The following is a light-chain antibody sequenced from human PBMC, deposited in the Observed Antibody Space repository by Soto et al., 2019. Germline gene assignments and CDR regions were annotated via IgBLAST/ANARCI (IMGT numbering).Light chain of an antibody. CDR3: QQYYSTPYT. V-gene: IGKV4-1*01. CDR1: QSVLYSSNNKNY. J-gene: IGKJ2*01. CDR2: WAS. Sequence: DIVMTQSTDSLAVSLGARATINCKSSQSVLYSSNNKNYLAWYQQKPRQPPKLLIYWASTRESGVPDRFSGSCSGTDFTLTISRLQAEDVAVYYCQQYYSTPYTFGQGTKLEIK.